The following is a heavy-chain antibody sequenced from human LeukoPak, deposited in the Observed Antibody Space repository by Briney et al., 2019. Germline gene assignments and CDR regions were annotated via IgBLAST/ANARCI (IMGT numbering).Heavy chain of an antibody. CDR2: IRYDGSNK. CDR3: ARVGVLYKRDAFDI. D-gene: IGHD1-1*01. V-gene: IGHV3-30*02. J-gene: IGHJ3*02. Sequence: GGSLRLSCAASGFTFSSYGMHWVRQAPGKGLEWVAFIRYDGSNKYYADSVKGRFTISRDNAKNSLYLQMNSLRAEDTAVYYCARVGVLYKRDAFDIWGQGTMVTVSS. CDR1: GFTFSSYG.